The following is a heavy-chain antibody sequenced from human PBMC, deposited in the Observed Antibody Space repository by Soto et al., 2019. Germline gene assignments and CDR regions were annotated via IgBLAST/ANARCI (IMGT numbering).Heavy chain of an antibody. CDR2: VYPGDSET. J-gene: IGHJ6*03. Sequence: PGLSLQIPWRGAGYDFSKHWSAWVRQKPGKGLEWMGIVYPGDSETRYSPSFQGQVTMSADKSTDTAYLQWSSLKASDTAMDYRAKSEVPAIRGKRTTDTV. CDR3: AKSEVPAI. V-gene: IGHV5-51*01. CDR1: GYDFSKHW.